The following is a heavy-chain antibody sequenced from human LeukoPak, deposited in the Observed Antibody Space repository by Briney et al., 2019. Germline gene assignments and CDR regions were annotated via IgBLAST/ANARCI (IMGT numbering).Heavy chain of an antibody. V-gene: IGHV1-2*02. CDR1: GYTFTGYY. CDR3: ARGRRVGITIFGVVPLRDY. D-gene: IGHD3-3*01. J-gene: IGHJ4*02. Sequence: ASVKVSCKASGYTFTGYYMHWVRQAPGQGLEWMGWINPNSGGTNYAQKFQGRFTMTRDTSISTAYMELSRLRSDDTAVYCCARGRRVGITIFGVVPLRDYWGQGTLVTVSS. CDR2: INPNSGGT.